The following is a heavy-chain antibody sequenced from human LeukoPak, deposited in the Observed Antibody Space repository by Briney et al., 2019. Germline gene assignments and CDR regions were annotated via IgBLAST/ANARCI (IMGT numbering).Heavy chain of an antibody. CDR1: GGSFSGYY. CDR2: INHSGST. V-gene: IGHV4-34*01. CDR3: ARGSVLRFLEWSRGEYFQH. J-gene: IGHJ1*01. Sequence: SETLSPTCAVYGGSFSGYYWSWIRLPPGKGLEWIGEINHSGSTNYNPSLKSRVTISVDTSKNQFSLKLSSVTAADTAVYYCARGSVLRFLEWSRGEYFQHWGQGTLVTVSS. D-gene: IGHD3-3*01.